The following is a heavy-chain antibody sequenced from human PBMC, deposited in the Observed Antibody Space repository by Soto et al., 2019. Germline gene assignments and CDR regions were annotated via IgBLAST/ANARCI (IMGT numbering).Heavy chain of an antibody. CDR1: GGSFSGYY. CDR3: ARQVLRYFDWLSSADGMDV. J-gene: IGHJ6*02. V-gene: IGHV4-34*01. CDR2: INHSGST. Sequence: SETLSLTCAVYGGSFSGYYWSWIRQPPGKXLEWIGEINHSGSTNYNPSLKSRVTISVDTSKNQFSLKLSSVTAADTAVYYCARQVLRYFDWLSSADGMDVWGQGTTVTVSS. D-gene: IGHD3-9*01.